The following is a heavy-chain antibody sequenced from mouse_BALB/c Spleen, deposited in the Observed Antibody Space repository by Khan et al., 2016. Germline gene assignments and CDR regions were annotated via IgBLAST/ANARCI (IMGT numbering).Heavy chain of an antibody. CDR1: GYTFTSYW. CDR3: AREGTVPLMDY. Sequence: DLVKPGASVKLSCKASGYTFTSYWINWIKQRPGQGLEWIGRIAPGSGSTYYNEMFKGKATLTVDTSSSTAYIHRSSLSSEDSAVXFCAREGTVPLMDYWGQGTSVTVSS. D-gene: IGHD1-1*01. CDR2: IAPGSGST. V-gene: IGHV1S41*01. J-gene: IGHJ4*01.